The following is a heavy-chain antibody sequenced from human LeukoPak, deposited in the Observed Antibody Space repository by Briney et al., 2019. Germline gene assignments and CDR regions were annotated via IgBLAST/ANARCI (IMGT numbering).Heavy chain of an antibody. J-gene: IGHJ3*02. Sequence: KASETLSLTCTVSGGSISSYYWGWIRQPAGKGLEWIGRIYTSGGTNYNPSLKSRVTMSVDTSKNQFSLKLSSVTAADTAVYYCASVSGVTLRDAFDIWGQGTMVTVSS. V-gene: IGHV4-4*07. CDR3: ASVSGVTLRDAFDI. CDR1: GGSISSYY. D-gene: IGHD5-18*01. CDR2: IYTSGGT.